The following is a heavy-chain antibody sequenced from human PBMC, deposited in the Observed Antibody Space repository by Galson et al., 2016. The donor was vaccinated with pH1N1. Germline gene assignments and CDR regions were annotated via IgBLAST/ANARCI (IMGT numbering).Heavy chain of an antibody. CDR1: GFTFRKYD. J-gene: IGHJ3*02. V-gene: IGHV3-23*01. D-gene: IGHD3-3*01. CDR2: ISANGGRT. CDR3: ARRFFEYLGGQPSDGFDI. Sequence: SLRLSCAASGFTFRKYDMSWVRQAPGKGLEWVSMISANGGRTYYGYAVEGRFTISRGNSMNILYLHLNSLRAEDTAVYYCARRFFEYLGGQPSDGFDIWGQGTMVTVSS.